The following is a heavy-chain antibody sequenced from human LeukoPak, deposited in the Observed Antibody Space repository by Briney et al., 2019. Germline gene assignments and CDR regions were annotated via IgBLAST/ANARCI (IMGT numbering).Heavy chain of an antibody. CDR1: GGSISSSSYY. J-gene: IGHJ4*02. Sequence: SETLSLTCTVSGGSISSSSYYWGWIRQPPGKGLEWIGSIYYSGSTYYNPSLKSRVTISVDTSKNQFSLKLSSVTAADTAVYYCARAPVGNGPDYWGQGTLVAVSS. V-gene: IGHV4-39*01. D-gene: IGHD7-27*01. CDR2: IYYSGST. CDR3: ARAPVGNGPDY.